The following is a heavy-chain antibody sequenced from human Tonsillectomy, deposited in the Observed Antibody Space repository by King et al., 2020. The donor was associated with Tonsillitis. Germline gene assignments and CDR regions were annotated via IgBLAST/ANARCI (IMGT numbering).Heavy chain of an antibody. D-gene: IGHD5-18*01. CDR1: GGSISNYY. Sequence: QLQESGPGLVKPSETLSLTCTVSGGSISNYYWSWIRQPPGKALEWIGYIFYSGNSNYNPSLKSRDTISVDTYKNQFSLKLSSVTAADAAVYYCARGNTPRGYYYYGMDVWGQGATVTVSS. CDR2: IFYSGNS. CDR3: ARGNTPRGYYYYGMDV. J-gene: IGHJ6*02. V-gene: IGHV4-59*01.